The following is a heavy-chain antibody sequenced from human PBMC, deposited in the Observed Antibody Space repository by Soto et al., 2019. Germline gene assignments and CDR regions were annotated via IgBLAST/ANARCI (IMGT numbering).Heavy chain of an antibody. CDR2: IHHSGST. J-gene: IGHJ4*02. CDR1: SASIITEQR. D-gene: IGHD6-19*01. V-gene: IGHV4-4*02. Sequence: QMQLQESGPGLVKPSETLSLTCAVSSASIITEQRWTWVRQPPGKGLEWIGGIHHSGSTKNNPSRRGRVPRSVDQPKNPVALNLNAVTAADTALYYCARSFGWYAIDHWGQGTLVIVSS. CDR3: ARSFGWYAIDH.